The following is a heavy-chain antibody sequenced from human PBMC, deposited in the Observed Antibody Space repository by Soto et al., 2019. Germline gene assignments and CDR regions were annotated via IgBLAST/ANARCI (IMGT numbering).Heavy chain of an antibody. CDR3: GNDGAVTDYTNLDY. CDR1: GFTFDDYS. D-gene: IGHD4-4*01. J-gene: IGHJ4*02. Sequence: EVQLVESGGAVIQPGGSLRLSCAASGFTFDDYSMHWVRQPPGRGLEWVSLISWDGRSTFYADSVRGRFTVSRDNSKSSLYLQMNSLTTEDTAFYYCGNDGAVTDYTNLDYWGQGAIVTVSS. V-gene: IGHV3-43*01. CDR2: ISWDGRST.